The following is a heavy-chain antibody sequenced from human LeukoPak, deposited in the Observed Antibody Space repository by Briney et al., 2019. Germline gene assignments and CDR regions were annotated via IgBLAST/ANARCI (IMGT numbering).Heavy chain of an antibody. D-gene: IGHD2-2*02. CDR2: INPNSGGT. CDR3: AKGAQTKIQYCSSTSCYTDY. V-gene: IGHV1-2*02. J-gene: IGHJ4*02. CDR1: GYTFTGYY. Sequence: ASVKVSCKASGYTFTGYYMHWLRQAPGQGLEWMGWINPNSGGTNYAQKFQGRVTMTRDTSISTAYMELSRLRSDDTAVYYCAKGAQTKIQYCSSTSCYTDYWGQGTLVTVSS.